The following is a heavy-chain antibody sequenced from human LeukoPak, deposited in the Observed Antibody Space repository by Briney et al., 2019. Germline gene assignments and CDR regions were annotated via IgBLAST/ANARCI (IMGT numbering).Heavy chain of an antibody. J-gene: IGHJ3*02. CDR3: ARDSGYYLPHAFDI. CDR2: IYYSGST. D-gene: IGHD3-22*01. V-gene: IGHV4-59*01. CDR1: GGSISSYY. Sequence: SETLSLTCTVSGGSISSYYWSWIRQPPGKGLEWIGYIYYSGSTNYNPSLKSRVTISVDTSKNQFSLKLSSVTAADTAVYYCARDSGYYLPHAFDIWGQGTKVTVSS.